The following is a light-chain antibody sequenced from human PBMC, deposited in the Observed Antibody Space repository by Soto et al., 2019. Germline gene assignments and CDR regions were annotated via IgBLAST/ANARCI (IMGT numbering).Light chain of an antibody. J-gene: IGLJ2*01. Sequence: QSVLTQPPSASGSPGQSVTISCTGTSSDVGGYNYVSWHQQHPGKAPKLMIYEVSKRPSGVPDRFSGSKSGNTASLTVSGLQAEDEADYYCSSYAGSNNFVVFDGGTKLTVL. V-gene: IGLV2-8*01. CDR1: SSDVGGYNY. CDR2: EVS. CDR3: SSYAGSNNFVV.